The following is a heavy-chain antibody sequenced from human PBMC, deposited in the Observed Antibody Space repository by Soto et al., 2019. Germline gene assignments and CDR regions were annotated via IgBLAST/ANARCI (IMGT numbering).Heavy chain of an antibody. CDR2: IYYSGST. J-gene: IGHJ6*02. CDR3: ARDRAPRSIFGVVIIPDSYYYYYGMDV. CDR1: GGSISSGDYY. Sequence: PSETLSLTCTVSGGSISSGDYYWSWIRQPPGKGLEWIGYIYYSGSTYYNPSLKSRVTISVDTSKNQFSLKLSSVTAADTAVYYCARDRAPRSIFGVVIIPDSYYYYYGMDVWGQGTTVTVSS. V-gene: IGHV4-30-4*01. D-gene: IGHD3-3*01.